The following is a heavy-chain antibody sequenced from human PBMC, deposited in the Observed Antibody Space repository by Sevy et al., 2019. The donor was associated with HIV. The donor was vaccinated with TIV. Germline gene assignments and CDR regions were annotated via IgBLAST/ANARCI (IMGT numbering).Heavy chain of an antibody. V-gene: IGHV3-7*01. D-gene: IGHD3-22*01. CDR3: ARDSSGYYSNYYYYGMDV. Sequence: GSLRLSCAASGFTFSSYWMSWVRQAPGKGLEWVANIKQDGSEKYYVDSVKGRFTISRDNAKNSLYLQMNSLRAEDTAVYYCARDSSGYYSNYYYYGMDVWGQGTTVTVSS. CDR2: IKQDGSEK. CDR1: GFTFSSYW. J-gene: IGHJ6*02.